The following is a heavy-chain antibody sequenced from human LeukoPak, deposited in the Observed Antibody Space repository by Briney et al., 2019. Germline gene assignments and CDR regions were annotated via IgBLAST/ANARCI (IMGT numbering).Heavy chain of an antibody. Sequence: SETLSLTCTVSGYSINSAYYWGWIRQPPGKGLEWIGSMYHSGSTYYNPSLKSRVTISVDTSKNQFSLKLSSVTAADTAVYYCAREDYGYYYYMDVWGKGTTVTVSS. CDR2: MYHSGST. J-gene: IGHJ6*03. CDR1: GYSINSAYY. CDR3: AREDYGYYYYMDV. V-gene: IGHV4-38-2*02. D-gene: IGHD4-17*01.